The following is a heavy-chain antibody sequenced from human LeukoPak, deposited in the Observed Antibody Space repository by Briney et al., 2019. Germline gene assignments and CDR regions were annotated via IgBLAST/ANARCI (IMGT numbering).Heavy chain of an antibody. Sequence: PGGSLRLSCAASGFTFSSYSMNWVRQAPGKGLEWVSSISSSSSYIYYADSVKGRFTISRDNAKNSLYLQMNSLRAEDTAVYYLSKGHWVGALGAFDIWGQGTMVTVSS. J-gene: IGHJ3*02. D-gene: IGHD3-10*01. CDR2: ISSSSSYI. CDR3: SKGHWVGALGAFDI. CDR1: GFTFSSYS. V-gene: IGHV3-21*01.